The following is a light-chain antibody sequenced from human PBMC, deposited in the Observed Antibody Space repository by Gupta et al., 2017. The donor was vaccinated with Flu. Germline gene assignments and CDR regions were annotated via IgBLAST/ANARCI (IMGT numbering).Light chain of an antibody. CDR1: QSINTW. CDR2: KAS. CDR3: QQYNSYSGT. V-gene: IGKV1-5*03. J-gene: IGKJ3*01. Sequence: DIQMTQSPSTLSASVGDRVTITCRASQSINTWLAWYQQKPGKALKLLIYKASSLESGVPSRFSGSGSGTEFTLTITSLQPDDFATYYCQQYNSYSGTFGPGTKVDFK.